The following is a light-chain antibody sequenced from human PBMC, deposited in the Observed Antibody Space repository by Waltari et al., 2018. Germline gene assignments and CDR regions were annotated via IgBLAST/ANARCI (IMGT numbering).Light chain of an antibody. Sequence: QSVLTQPPSVSGAPGQRVTISCTWSSPKLEAGFDVHSYQQLPGTAPNLLIYGNNNRPSGVPDRFSGSKSDTSASLAITGLQAEDEADYYCQSYDDSLSGYVFGTGTKVTVL. CDR1: SPKLEAGFD. CDR2: GNN. CDR3: QSYDDSLSGYV. V-gene: IGLV1-40*01. J-gene: IGLJ1*01.